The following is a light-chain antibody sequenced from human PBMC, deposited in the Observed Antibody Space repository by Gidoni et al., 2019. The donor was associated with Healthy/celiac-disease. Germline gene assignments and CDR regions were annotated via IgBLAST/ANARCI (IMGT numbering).Light chain of an antibody. V-gene: IGLV2-14*01. J-gene: IGLJ1*01. CDR3: SSYTSSSHYV. CDR1: SSDVGCYNY. CDR2: DVS. Sequence: QSALTQPAPVSGSPGQSITISCTGTSSDVGCYNYVSWYQQHPGKAPKLMIYDVSNRPSGVSNRFSGSKSGNTASLTISWLQAEDEADYYCSSYTSSSHYVFGTGTKVTVL.